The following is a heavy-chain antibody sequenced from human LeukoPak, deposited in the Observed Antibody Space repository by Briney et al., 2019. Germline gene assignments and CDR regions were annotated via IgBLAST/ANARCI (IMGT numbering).Heavy chain of an antibody. V-gene: IGHV4-59*01. Sequence: SETLSLTCTVSGGSISSYYWSWIRQPPGKGLEWIGYIYYSGSTNYNPSLKSRVTISVDTSKNQFSLKLSSVTAADTAVYYCARDKGVSYFDYWGQGTLVTASS. CDR3: ARDKGVSYFDY. J-gene: IGHJ4*02. CDR2: IYYSGST. CDR1: GGSISSYY.